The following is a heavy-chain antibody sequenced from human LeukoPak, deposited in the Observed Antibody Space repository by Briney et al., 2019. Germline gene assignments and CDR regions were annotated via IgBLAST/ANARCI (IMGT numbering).Heavy chain of an antibody. CDR2: IYYSGST. CDR3: ARRSGSSYDAFDI. CDR1: GGSISSYY. J-gene: IGHJ3*02. Sequence: SSETLSLTCTVSGGSISSYYWSWIRRPPGKGLEWIGYIYYSGSTNYNPSLKSRVTISVDTSKNQFSLKLSSVTAADTAVYYCARRSGSSYDAFDIWGQGTMVTVSS. D-gene: IGHD1-26*01. V-gene: IGHV4-59*01.